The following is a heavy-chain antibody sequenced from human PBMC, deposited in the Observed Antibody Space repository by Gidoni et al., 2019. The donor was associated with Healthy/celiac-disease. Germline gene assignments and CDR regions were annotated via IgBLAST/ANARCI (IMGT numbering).Heavy chain of an antibody. V-gene: IGHV3-9*01. J-gene: IGHJ6*02. D-gene: IGHD2-2*01. Sequence: EVQLVESGGGLVQPGRSLRLSCAASGFTFDDYAMHWVRQAPGKGLEWVSGISWHSGRIGYADSVKGRFTLSRDNAKNSLYLQMNSLRADDTALYYCAKDILPIVVVPAAMGYYGMDVWCQGTTVTVSS. CDR2: ISWHSGRI. CDR3: AKDILPIVVVPAAMGYYGMDV. CDR1: GFTFDDYA.